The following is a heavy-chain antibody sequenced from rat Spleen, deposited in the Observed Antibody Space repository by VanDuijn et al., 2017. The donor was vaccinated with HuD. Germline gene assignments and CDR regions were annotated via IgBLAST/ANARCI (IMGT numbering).Heavy chain of an antibody. V-gene: IGHV5-19*01. D-gene: IGHD1-1*01. CDR1: GFTFSNYG. J-gene: IGHJ3*01. CDR3: TTVLQGHGFAY. CDR2: ISTGGSI. Sequence: EVQLVESGGGLVRPGRSLKLSCAASGFTFSNYGTHWIRQAPTKGLEWVASISTGGSIYYPDSVKGRFTISRQNTQNTLYLQMNSLRSEDTATYYCTTVLQGHGFAYWGQGTLVTVSS.